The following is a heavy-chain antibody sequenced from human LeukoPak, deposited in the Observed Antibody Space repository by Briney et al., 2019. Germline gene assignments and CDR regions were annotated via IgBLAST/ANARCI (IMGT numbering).Heavy chain of an antibody. D-gene: IGHD6-13*01. V-gene: IGHV1-2*02. J-gene: IGHJ6*03. CDR3: ARGAQQLPPHYYYYYMDV. CDR1: GYTFTGYY. Sequence: ASVKVSCKASGYTFTGYYMHWVRQAPGQGLEWMGWINPNSGGTNYAQKFQGRVTMTRDTSISTAYMELSRLRSDDTAVYYCARGAQQLPPHYYYYYMDVWCKGTTVTVSS. CDR2: INPNSGGT.